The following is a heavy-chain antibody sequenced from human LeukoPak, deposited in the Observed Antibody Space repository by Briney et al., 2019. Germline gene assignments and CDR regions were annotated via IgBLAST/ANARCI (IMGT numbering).Heavy chain of an antibody. V-gene: IGHV4-34*01. CDR3: ARTNYVLLWFGELIHFDY. J-gene: IGHJ4*02. Sequence: PSETLSLTCAVYGGSFSGYYWSWTRQPPGKGLEWIGEINHSGSTNYNPSLKSRVTISVDTSKNQFSLKLSSVTAADTAVYYCARTNYVLLWFGELIHFDYWGQGTLVTVSS. D-gene: IGHD3-10*01. CDR2: INHSGST. CDR1: GGSFSGYY.